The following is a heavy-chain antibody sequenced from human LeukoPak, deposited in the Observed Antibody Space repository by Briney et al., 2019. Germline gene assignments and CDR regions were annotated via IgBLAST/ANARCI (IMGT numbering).Heavy chain of an antibody. CDR1: GGSISSGDYY. D-gene: IGHD5-18*01. Sequence: PSQTLSLTCTVSGGSISSGDYYWSWIRQPPGKGLEWIGYIYYSGSTYYNPSLKSRVTISVDTSKNQFSLKLSSVTADDTAVYYCARVSDTAMVTSSYAFDIWGQGTMVTVSS. V-gene: IGHV4-30-4*08. CDR3: ARVSDTAMVTSSYAFDI. CDR2: IYYSGST. J-gene: IGHJ3*02.